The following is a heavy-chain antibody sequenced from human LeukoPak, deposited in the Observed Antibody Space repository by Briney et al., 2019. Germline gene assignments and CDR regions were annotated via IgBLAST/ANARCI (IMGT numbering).Heavy chain of an antibody. CDR3: ARGGSSAWYPLMK. Sequence: SETLSLPCTVSGGSMTNYYWHGIRQPAGKGRDGIGHIYGNGNTDFNPSLNSRVTISLDKSQNQFSLQLKSVTAADTAVYYCARGGSSAWYPLMKWGQGILVTVSS. D-gene: IGHD2-2*01. CDR2: IYGNGNT. J-gene: IGHJ4*02. CDR1: GGSMTNYY. V-gene: IGHV4-4*07.